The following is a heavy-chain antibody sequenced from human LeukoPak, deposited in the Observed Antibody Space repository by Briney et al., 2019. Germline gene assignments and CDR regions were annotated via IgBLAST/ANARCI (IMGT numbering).Heavy chain of an antibody. Sequence: AQTLSLTCTVSGGSISSGGYYWSWIRQHPGKGLEWSGYIYYSGSTYYNPSLKSRVTISVDTSKNQFSLKLSSVTAADTAVYYCARVVSDSSGWDNYFDYWGQGTLVTVSS. V-gene: IGHV4-31*03. J-gene: IGHJ4*02. D-gene: IGHD6-19*01. CDR2: IYYSGST. CDR1: GGSISSGGYY. CDR3: ARVVSDSSGWDNYFDY.